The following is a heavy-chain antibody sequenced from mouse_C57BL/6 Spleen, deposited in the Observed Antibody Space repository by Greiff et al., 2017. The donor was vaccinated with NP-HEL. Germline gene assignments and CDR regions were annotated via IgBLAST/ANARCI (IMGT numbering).Heavy chain of an antibody. V-gene: IGHV1-15*01. CDR1: GYTFTDYE. Sequence: QVQLQQSGAELVRPGASVTLSCKASGYTFTDYEMHWVKQTPVHGLEWIGAIDPETGGTAYNQKFKGKAILTADKSSSTAYMELRSLTSEDSAVYYCTRLHGVYFDYWGQGTTLTVSS. J-gene: IGHJ2*01. CDR2: IDPETGGT. CDR3: TRLHGVYFDY.